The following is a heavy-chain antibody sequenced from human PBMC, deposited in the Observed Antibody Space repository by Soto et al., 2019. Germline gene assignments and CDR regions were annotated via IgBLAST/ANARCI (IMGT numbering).Heavy chain of an antibody. J-gene: IGHJ6*02. CDR3: ARRSYNVDIVATAHAAYGMDV. Sequence: SVKVSCKASGGTFSSYAISWVRQAPGQGLEWMGGIIPIFGTANYAQKFQGRVTITADESTSTAYMELSSLRFEDTAVYYCARRSYNVDIVATAHAAYGMDVWGQGTTVTVSS. V-gene: IGHV1-69*13. CDR2: IIPIFGTA. CDR1: GGTFSSYA. D-gene: IGHD5-12*01.